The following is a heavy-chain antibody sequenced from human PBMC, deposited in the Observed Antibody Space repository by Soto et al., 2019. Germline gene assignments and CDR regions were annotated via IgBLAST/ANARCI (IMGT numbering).Heavy chain of an antibody. Sequence: QLQLQESGPGLVKPSETLSLTCTVSGGSISSSSYYWGWIRQPPGKGLEWIGSIYYSGSTYYNPSLKSRVTISVDTSKNLFSLKLSSVTAADTAVYYCVAGRITIFGVVIVQNWFDPWGQGTLVTVSS. J-gene: IGHJ5*02. CDR2: IYYSGST. CDR1: GGSISSSSYY. V-gene: IGHV4-39*01. CDR3: VAGRITIFGVVIVQNWFDP. D-gene: IGHD3-3*01.